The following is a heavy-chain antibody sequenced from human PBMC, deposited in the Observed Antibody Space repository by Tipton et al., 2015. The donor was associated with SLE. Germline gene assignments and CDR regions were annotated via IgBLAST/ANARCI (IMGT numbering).Heavy chain of an antibody. V-gene: IGHV4-31*03. CDR3: ARGGVGGYDYYYMDV. CDR1: GGSISSDDYY. Sequence: TLSLTCTVSGGSISSDDYYWTWIRQHPGKGLEWIGHMSYSGSTHYNPSLRSRITISVDTSKNHFSLKLSSVTAADTAVYYCARGGVGGYDYYYMDVWGKGTTVTVSS. D-gene: IGHD2-15*01. CDR2: MSYSGST. J-gene: IGHJ6*03.